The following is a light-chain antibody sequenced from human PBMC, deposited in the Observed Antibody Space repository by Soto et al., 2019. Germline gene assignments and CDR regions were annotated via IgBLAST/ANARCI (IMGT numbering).Light chain of an antibody. CDR1: SCNIGAGYD. J-gene: IGLJ2*01. V-gene: IGLV1-40*01. CDR3: QSYDSSLSGYVV. CDR2: GNS. Sequence: QSVLTQPPSVSGAPGQRVTISCTGSSCNIGAGYDVHWYQQLPGTAPNLLIYGNSNRPSGVPDRFSGSKSGTSASLAITGLQAEDEADYYCQSYDSSLSGYVVFGGGTKLTVL.